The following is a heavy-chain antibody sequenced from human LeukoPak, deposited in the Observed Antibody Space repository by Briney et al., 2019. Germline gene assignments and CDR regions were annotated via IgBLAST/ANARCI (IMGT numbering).Heavy chain of an antibody. CDR2: IIPIFGTA. V-gene: IGHV1-69*05. J-gene: IGHJ5*01. CDR3: SNRGGKFDF. CDR1: GGTFSSYA. D-gene: IGHD4-23*01. Sequence: ASVKVSCKASGGTFSSYAISWVRQAPGQGLEWMGRIIPIFGTANYAQKFQGRVTITTDESTSTAYMELSSLRSEATAVYYCSNRGGKFDFGGQGTRVTL.